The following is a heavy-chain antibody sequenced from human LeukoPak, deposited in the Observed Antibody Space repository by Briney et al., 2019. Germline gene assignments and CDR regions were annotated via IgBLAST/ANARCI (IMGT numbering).Heavy chain of an antibody. Sequence: GGSLRLSCAASGFTFYNYAMSWVRQAPGKGLEWVSTISGSGGSTHYADSVKGRFTISRDNAQNTLYLQMDSLRAEDTAVYSCAKDDKGSTWYYYGMDVWGQGTTVTVSS. CDR2: ISGSGGST. D-gene: IGHD6-13*01. CDR1: GFTFYNYA. V-gene: IGHV3-23*01. CDR3: AKDDKGSTWYYYGMDV. J-gene: IGHJ6*02.